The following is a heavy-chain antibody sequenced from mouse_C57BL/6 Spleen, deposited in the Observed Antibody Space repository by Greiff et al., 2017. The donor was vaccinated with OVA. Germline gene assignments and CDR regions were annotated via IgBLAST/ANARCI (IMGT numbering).Heavy chain of an antibody. CDR1: GFSLTSYG. CDR3: ARNRGGSPTNYAMDY. Sequence: VMLVESGPGLVQPSQSLSITCTVSGFSLTSYGVHWVRQSPGKGLEWLGVIWSGGSTDYNAAFISRLSISKDNSTSHVFFKMNSLQADDTAIYYCARNRGGSPTNYAMDYWGQGTSVTVSS. J-gene: IGHJ4*01. D-gene: IGHD3-1*01. V-gene: IGHV2-2*01. CDR2: IWSGGST.